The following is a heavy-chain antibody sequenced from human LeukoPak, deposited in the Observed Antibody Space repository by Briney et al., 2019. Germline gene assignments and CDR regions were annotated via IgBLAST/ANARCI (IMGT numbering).Heavy chain of an antibody. J-gene: IGHJ5*01. D-gene: IGHD6-19*01. V-gene: IGHV3-7*01. CDR3: ATAVSVAGDS. CDR1: GFSFSTNW. Sequence: GGSLRVSCAGSGFSFSTNWMSWFRQAPGKGPEWVAHIKPDGSETYYVDSVKGRFTVSRDNAKNSVYLQMYSLRAEDTAVYYCATAVSVAGDSWGQGTLDTVSS. CDR2: IKPDGSET.